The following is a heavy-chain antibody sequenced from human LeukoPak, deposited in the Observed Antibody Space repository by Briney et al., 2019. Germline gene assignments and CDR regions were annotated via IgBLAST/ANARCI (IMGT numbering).Heavy chain of an antibody. J-gene: IGHJ4*02. Sequence: GGSLRLSCAASGFTFSSYEMHWVRQAPGKGLEWVSYISSSDSTIYYADSVKGRFTISRDNAKNSLYLQMNSLRAEDTAVYYCARDYGGSSPFDYWGQGALVTVSS. CDR3: ARDYGGSSPFDY. CDR1: GFTFSSYE. CDR2: ISSSDSTI. D-gene: IGHD4-23*01. V-gene: IGHV3-48*03.